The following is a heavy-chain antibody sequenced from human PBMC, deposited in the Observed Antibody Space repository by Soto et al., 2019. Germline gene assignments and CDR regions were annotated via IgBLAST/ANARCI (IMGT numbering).Heavy chain of an antibody. J-gene: IGHJ6*02. CDR3: ARERTGTTSMDV. D-gene: IGHD1-1*01. Sequence: QVQLVQSGAEVKKPGASVKVSCKASGYTFTSYDINWVRQATGQGLEWMGWMNPNSGNTGYAQKFQGRVTMTRNTSIRTAYMELSSVRSEDTAVYYCARERTGTTSMDVWGQGTTVTVSS. V-gene: IGHV1-8*01. CDR1: GYTFTSYD. CDR2: MNPNSGNT.